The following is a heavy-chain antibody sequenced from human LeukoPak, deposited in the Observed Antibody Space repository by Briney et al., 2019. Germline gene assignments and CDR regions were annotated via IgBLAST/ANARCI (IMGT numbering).Heavy chain of an antibody. D-gene: IGHD6-13*01. CDR3: AKDPPFSSSWYDMTSGYFDY. V-gene: IGHV3-48*01. CDR1: GFTFSTYS. CDR2: ITSSSSTM. J-gene: IGHJ4*02. Sequence: PGGSLRLSCTASGFTFSTYSMNWVRQAPGKGLEWVSYITSSSSTMFYADSVKGRFTISRDNSKNTVYLQMNSLRAEDTAVYYCAKDPPFSSSWYDMTSGYFDYWGQGTLVTVSS.